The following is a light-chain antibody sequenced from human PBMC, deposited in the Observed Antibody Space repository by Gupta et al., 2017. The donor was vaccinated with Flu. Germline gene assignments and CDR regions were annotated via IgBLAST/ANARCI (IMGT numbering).Light chain of an antibody. CDR2: FAS. J-gene: IGKJ4*01. CDR3: QQSYSTPLLT. CDR1: QSIGAY. Sequence: DFQMTHSPSSLSALVGDSVTITCRASQSIGAYLNWYQHQPGRAPKVLIYFASNLQSGVPSRFSGSGSGTDFTLTISSRQPEDSATYYYQQSYSTPLLTFGGGTKVEIK. V-gene: IGKV1-39*01.